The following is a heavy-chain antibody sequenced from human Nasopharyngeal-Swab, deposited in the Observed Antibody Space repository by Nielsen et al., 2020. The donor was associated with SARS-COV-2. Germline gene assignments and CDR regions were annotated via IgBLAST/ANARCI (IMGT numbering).Heavy chain of an antibody. Sequence: WIRQPPGKGLEWVAVISYDGSNKYYADSVKGRFIISRDNSKNTLYLQMNSLRAEDTAVYYCAKDTPPPNTYYDFWSGYYGLDYWGQGTLVTVSS. J-gene: IGHJ4*02. CDR3: AKDTPPPNTYYDFWSGYYGLDY. CDR2: ISYDGSNK. D-gene: IGHD3-3*01. V-gene: IGHV3-30*18.